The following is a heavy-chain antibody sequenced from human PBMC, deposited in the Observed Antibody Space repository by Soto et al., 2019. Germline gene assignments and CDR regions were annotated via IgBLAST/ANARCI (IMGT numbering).Heavy chain of an antibody. V-gene: IGHV1-18*01. CDR2: ISAYNGNT. D-gene: IGHD4-17*01. J-gene: IGHJ6*03. Sequence: ASVKVSCKASGYTFTSYGVSWVRQAPGQGLECMGWISAYNGNTNYAQKLQGRVTMTTDTSTSTAYMELRSLRSDDTAVYYCARAGGDYGNYYYYMDVWGKGTTVTVSS. CDR3: ARAGGDYGNYYYYMDV. CDR1: GYTFTSYG.